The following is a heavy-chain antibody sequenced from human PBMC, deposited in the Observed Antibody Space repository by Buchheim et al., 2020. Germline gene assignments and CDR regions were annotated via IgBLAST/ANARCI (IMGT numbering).Heavy chain of an antibody. CDR1: GYTFTSYY. D-gene: IGHD2-2*01. J-gene: IGHJ5*02. CDR3: AREHIEVVPAAKGSNWFDP. CDR2: INPSGGST. V-gene: IGHV1-46*01. Sequence: QVQLVQSGAEVKKPGASVKVSCRASGYTFTSYYMHWVRQAPGQGLEWMGIINPSGGSTSYAQKFQGRVTMTRDTSTSTVYMELSSLRSEDTAVYYCAREHIEVVPAAKGSNWFDPWGQGTL.